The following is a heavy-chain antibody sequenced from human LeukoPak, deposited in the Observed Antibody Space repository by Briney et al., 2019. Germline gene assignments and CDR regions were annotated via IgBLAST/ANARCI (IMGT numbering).Heavy chain of an antibody. CDR3: ARAEKYDFWSGGNPDAFDI. V-gene: IGHV3-21*01. J-gene: IGHJ3*02. CDR2: ISGSSSYI. CDR1: GFTFSSYS. D-gene: IGHD3-3*01. Sequence: PGGSLRLSCAASGFTFSSYSMNWVRQAPGKGLEWVSSISGSSSYIYYADSVKGRFTISRDNAKNSLYLQMNSLRAEDTAVYYCARAEKYDFWSGGNPDAFDIWGQGTMVTVSS.